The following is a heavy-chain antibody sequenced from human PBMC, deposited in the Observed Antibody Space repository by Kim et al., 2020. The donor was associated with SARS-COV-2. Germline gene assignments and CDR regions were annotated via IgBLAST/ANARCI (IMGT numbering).Heavy chain of an antibody. CDR3: ALLYYSDSSGYWGAQGGMEV. CDR1: GYTFTSYA. V-gene: IGHV1-3*01. D-gene: IGHD3-22*01. J-gene: IGHJ6*02. CDR2: INAGNGNT. Sequence: ASVKVSCKASGYTFTSYAMHWVRQAPGQRLEWMGWINAGNGNTKYSQKFQGRVTITRDTSASTAYMVLSSLRSEDTAGYYCALLYYSDSSGYWGAQGGMEVWAQGTTLTVSS.